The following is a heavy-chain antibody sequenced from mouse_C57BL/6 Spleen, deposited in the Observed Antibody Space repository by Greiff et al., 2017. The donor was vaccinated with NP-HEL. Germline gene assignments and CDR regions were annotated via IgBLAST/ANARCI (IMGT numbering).Heavy chain of an antibody. CDR3: ARSLYYGSSPFDY. Sequence: VKLQQPGAELVKPGASVKMSCKASGYTFTSYWITWVKQRPGQGLEWIGDIYPGSGSTNYNEKFKSKATLTVDTSSSTAYMQLSSLTSEDSAVYYCARSLYYGSSPFDYWGQGTTLTVSS. CDR2: IYPGSGST. J-gene: IGHJ2*01. V-gene: IGHV1-55*01. D-gene: IGHD1-1*01. CDR1: GYTFTSYW.